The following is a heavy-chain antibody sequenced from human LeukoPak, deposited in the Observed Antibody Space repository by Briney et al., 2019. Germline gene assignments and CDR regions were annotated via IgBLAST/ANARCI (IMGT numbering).Heavy chain of an antibody. J-gene: IGHJ4*02. V-gene: IGHV4-34*01. CDR1: GGSFSGYY. CDR2: INHSGST. D-gene: IGHD3-3*01. Sequence: SETLSLTCAVNGGSFSGYYWSWIRQPPGKGLEWIGEINHSGSTNYNPSLKSRVTISVDTSKNQFSLKLSSVTAADTAVYYCARGRWGTTIFHFDYWGQGTLVTVSS. CDR3: ARGRWGTTIFHFDY.